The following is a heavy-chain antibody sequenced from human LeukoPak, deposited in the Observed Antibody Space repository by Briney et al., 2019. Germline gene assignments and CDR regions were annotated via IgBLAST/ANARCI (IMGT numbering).Heavy chain of an antibody. CDR2: IKQDGSEK. D-gene: IGHD2-2*01. V-gene: IGHV3-7*01. J-gene: IGHJ5*02. CDR1: GFTFGGYW. Sequence: GGPLKLSCAASGFTFGGYWISWIRQPPGKGREWVANIKQDGSEKYYVDSVKGRFTISRDNAKNSLYLQMNSLRAEDTAVYYCARDDCSSISCYHNWFDPWGQGTLVTVSS. CDR3: ARDDCSSISCYHNWFDP.